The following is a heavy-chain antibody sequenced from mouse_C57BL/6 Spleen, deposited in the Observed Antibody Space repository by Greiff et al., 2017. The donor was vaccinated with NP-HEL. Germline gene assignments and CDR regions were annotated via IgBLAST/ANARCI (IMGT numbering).Heavy chain of an antibody. CDR3: VSSFPIGFAY. V-gene: IGHV10-1*01. J-gene: IGHJ3*01. Sequence: EVQLVESGGGLVQPKGSLKLSCAASGFSFNTYAMNWVRQVPGKGLEWVASIRSKSNNYATYYADSGKDRFTISRDDSESMLYLQMNNLKTEDTAMYYCVSSFPIGFAYWGQGTLVTVSA. CDR2: IRSKSNNYAT. CDR1: GFSFNTYA.